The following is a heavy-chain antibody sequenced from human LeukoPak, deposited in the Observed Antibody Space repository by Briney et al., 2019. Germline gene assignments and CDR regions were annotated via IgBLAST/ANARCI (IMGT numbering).Heavy chain of an antibody. CDR1: GFTVSSNY. CDR3: ARDRLMVRGQGWYFDL. D-gene: IGHD3-10*01. CDR2: IYSGGST. Sequence: QPGGSLRLSCAASGFTVSSNYMSWVRQAPGKGLEWVSVIYSGGSTYYADSVKGRFTISEDNSKNTLYLQMNSLRAEDTAVYYCARDRLMVRGQGWYFDLWGRGTLVTVSS. V-gene: IGHV3-53*01. J-gene: IGHJ2*01.